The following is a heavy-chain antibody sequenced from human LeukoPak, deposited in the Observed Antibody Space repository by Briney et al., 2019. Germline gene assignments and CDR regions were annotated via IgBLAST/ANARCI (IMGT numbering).Heavy chain of an antibody. Sequence: GGSLRLSCAASGFTFSSYGMHWVRQAPGKGLEWVAVISYDGSNKYYADSVKGRFTISRDNSKNTLYLQMNSLRAEDTAVYYCAKDYLGFGELIGLADYWGQGTLVTVSS. D-gene: IGHD3-10*01. J-gene: IGHJ4*02. CDR3: AKDYLGFGELIGLADY. CDR2: ISYDGSNK. V-gene: IGHV3-30*18. CDR1: GFTFSSYG.